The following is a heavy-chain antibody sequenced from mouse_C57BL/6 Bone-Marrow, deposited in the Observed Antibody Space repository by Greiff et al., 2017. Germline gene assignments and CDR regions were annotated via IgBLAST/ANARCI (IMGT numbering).Heavy chain of an antibody. CDR1: GFHIKDDY. V-gene: IGHV14-4*01. CDR2: IDPENGDT. Sequence: VQLQQSGAELVRPGASVTLSCTASGFHIKDDYMHWVKQRPEQGLEWIGWIDPENGDTEYASKFQGKATITADTSSNPAYLQLSSLTSEDTAVYYCTFCLLRDYWGQGTTRTVSS. CDR3: TFCLLRDY. J-gene: IGHJ2*01. D-gene: IGHD2-10*01.